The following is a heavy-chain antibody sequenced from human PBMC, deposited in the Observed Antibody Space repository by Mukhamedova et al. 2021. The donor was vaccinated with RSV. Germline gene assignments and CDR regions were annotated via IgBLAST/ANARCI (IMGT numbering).Heavy chain of an antibody. D-gene: IGHD2-21*02. V-gene: IGHV3-11*06. CDR2: SSSYT. CDR3: ARSDSAYIQH. Sequence: SSSYTNYADSVKGRFTISRDNAKNSLYLQMNSLRAEDTAVYYCARSDSAYIQHWGQGTLVTVSS. J-gene: IGHJ1*01.